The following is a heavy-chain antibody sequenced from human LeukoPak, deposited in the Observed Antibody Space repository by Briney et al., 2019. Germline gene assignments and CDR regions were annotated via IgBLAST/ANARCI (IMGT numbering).Heavy chain of an antibody. V-gene: IGHV1-18*01. Sequence: ASVKVSCKASGYTFTSYGISWLRQAPGQGLEWMGWISAYNGNTNYAQKLQGRVTMTTDTSTSTAYMELRSLRSDDTAVYYCARTLLIAAAGFWFDPWGQGTLVTVSS. CDR3: ARTLLIAAAGFWFDP. CDR1: GYTFTSYG. CDR2: ISAYNGNT. D-gene: IGHD6-13*01. J-gene: IGHJ5*02.